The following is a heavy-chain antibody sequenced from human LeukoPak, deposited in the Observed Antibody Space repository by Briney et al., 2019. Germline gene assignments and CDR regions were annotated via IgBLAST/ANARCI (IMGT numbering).Heavy chain of an antibody. V-gene: IGHV3-74*01. J-gene: IGHJ4*02. CDR2: INSDGSST. Sequence: GVSLRLSCAASGFTFSSYWMHWVRQAPGKGLVWVSRINSDGSSTSYADSVKGRFTISRDNAKNTLYLQMNSLRAEDTAVYYCARDRGYGYLFDYWGQGTLVTVSS. CDR3: ARDRGYGYLFDY. CDR1: GFTFSSYW. D-gene: IGHD5-18*01.